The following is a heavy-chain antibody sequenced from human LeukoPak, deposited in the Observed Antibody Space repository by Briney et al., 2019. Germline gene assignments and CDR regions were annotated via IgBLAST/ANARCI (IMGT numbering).Heavy chain of an antibody. D-gene: IGHD3-16*02. CDR3: ARDYVWGSYRPYYFDY. CDR2: MNPNSGGT. J-gene: IGHJ4*02. CDR1: GYTFTSYD. Sequence: ASVKVSFKASGYTFTSYDINWVRQATGQGLEWMGWMNPNSGGTNYAQKFQGRVTMTRDTSISTAYMELSRLRSDDTAVYYCARDYVWGSYRPYYFDYWGQGTLVTVSS. V-gene: IGHV1-2*02.